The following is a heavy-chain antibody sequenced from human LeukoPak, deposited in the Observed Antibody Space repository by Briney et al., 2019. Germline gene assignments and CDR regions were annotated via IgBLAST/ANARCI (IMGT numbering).Heavy chain of an antibody. CDR3: AKWPEGAMDYFDY. V-gene: IGHV3-23*01. CDR2: ITGSGGSA. CDR1: GFSFSTYA. D-gene: IGHD3-16*01. J-gene: IGHJ4*02. Sequence: GGSLRLSCAASGFSFSTYAMSWVRQAPGKGLEWVSAITGSGGSAYYADSVKGRFTISRDNSKNTLYLEMSSLRVEDTAIYYCAKWPEGAMDYFDYWGQGTLVTVSS.